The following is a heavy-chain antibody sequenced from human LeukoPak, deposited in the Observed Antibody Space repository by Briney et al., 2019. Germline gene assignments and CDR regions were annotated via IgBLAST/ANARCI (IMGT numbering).Heavy chain of an antibody. CDR2: IRNDGGNK. D-gene: IGHD2-2*01. Sequence: GGSLRLSCAASGFRFSGIGMHWVRQAPGKGLDWVAYIRNDGGNKQYADSVKGRFTISRDNSKNTLYLQMNSLRAEDTAVYYCARGFPPYQLLAVYFDYWGQGTLVTVSS. CDR1: GFRFSGIG. CDR3: ARGFPPYQLLAVYFDY. V-gene: IGHV3-30*02. J-gene: IGHJ4*02.